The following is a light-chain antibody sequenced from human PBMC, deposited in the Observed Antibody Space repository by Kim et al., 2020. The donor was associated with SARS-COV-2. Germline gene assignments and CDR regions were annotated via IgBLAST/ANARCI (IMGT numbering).Light chain of an antibody. CDR2: QDT. J-gene: IGLJ2*01. Sequence: VSPGQTASITCSGDKLEDKYVCWFQQKAGQSPVLLIYQDTKWPSGIPERFSGSNSGNTATLTISGTQAMDEADYYCQTWDSSSVIFGGGTKLTVL. CDR1: KLEDKY. CDR3: QTWDSSSVI. V-gene: IGLV3-1*01.